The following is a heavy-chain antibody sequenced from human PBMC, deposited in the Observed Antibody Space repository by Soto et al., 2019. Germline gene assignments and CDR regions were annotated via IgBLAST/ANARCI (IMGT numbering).Heavy chain of an antibody. CDR2: ITSRSATV. J-gene: IGHJ4*02. V-gene: IGHV3-48*02. CDR3: ARSKLPEAGTLFDH. D-gene: IGHD6-19*01. Sequence: HPGGSLRLSCAASGFTFSRFGMNWVRQTPGKGLEWLAYITSRSATVYYADSVKGRFTITRDNAENSLFLQMNTLRDADTAVYYCARSKLPEAGTLFDHWGQGTLVTVSS. CDR1: GFTFSRFG.